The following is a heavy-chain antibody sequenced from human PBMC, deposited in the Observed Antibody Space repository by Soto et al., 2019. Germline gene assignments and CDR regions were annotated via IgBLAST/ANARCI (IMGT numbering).Heavy chain of an antibody. CDR1: GGSISSGGYY. D-gene: IGHD3-10*01. Sequence: SETLSLTCTVSGGSISSGGYYWSWIRQHPGKGLEWIGYIYYSGSTYYNPSLKSRVTISVDTSKNQFSLKLSSVTAADTAVYYCARCKSGELNWFDPWGQGTLVTSPQ. J-gene: IGHJ5*02. CDR3: ARCKSGELNWFDP. V-gene: IGHV4-31*03. CDR2: IYYSGST.